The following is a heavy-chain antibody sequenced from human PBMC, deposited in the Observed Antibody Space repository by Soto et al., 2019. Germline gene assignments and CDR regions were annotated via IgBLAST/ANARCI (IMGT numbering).Heavy chain of an antibody. CDR1: GYSISSGCY. Sequence: SETLSLTCTVSGYSISSGCYWAWIRQPPGKGPKWIASIYHRGTPFYNPSLKSRITISVNTSNNQFSLKLTSVTAADTAVYYCARVHVMVVAGSTFDYWGHGTLVTVSS. J-gene: IGHJ4*01. D-gene: IGHD2-21*02. V-gene: IGHV4-38-2*02. CDR2: IYHRGTP. CDR3: ARVHVMVVAGSTFDY.